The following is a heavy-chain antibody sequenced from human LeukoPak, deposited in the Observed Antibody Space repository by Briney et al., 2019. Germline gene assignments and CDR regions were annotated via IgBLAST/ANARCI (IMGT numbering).Heavy chain of an antibody. J-gene: IGHJ6*03. CDR2: IYYSGST. D-gene: IGHD2-15*01. Sequence: SETLSLTCTVSGGSISSYYWSWIRQPPGKGLKWIGYIYYSGSTNYNPSLKSRVTISVDTSKNQFSLKLSSVTAADTAVYYCARVVIVPLGYYMDVWGKGTTVTVSS. V-gene: IGHV4-59*01. CDR3: ARVVIVPLGYYMDV. CDR1: GGSISSYY.